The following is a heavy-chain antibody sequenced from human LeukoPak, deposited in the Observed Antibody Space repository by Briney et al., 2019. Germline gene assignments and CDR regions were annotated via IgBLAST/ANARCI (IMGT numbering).Heavy chain of an antibody. Sequence: SETLSLTCAVYGVSLNHYYWSWISQPPGGGLEWIGEINHAGTTNYNPSLKSRVTISIDTSKSQFSLKVNSVAAADTAIYCCAMLLYHSGRPGYWGQGTLVTVSS. CDR2: INHAGTT. CDR1: GVSLNHYY. D-gene: IGHD2/OR15-2a*01. J-gene: IGHJ4*02. CDR3: AMLLYHSGRPGY. V-gene: IGHV4-34*01.